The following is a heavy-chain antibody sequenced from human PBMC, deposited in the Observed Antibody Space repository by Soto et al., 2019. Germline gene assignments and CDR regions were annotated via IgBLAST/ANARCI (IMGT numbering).Heavy chain of an antibody. CDR3: ASPGDTIFGVAKPPCCTVF. V-gene: IGHV1-69*06. CDR1: GSTNASTV. D-gene: IGHD3-3*01. Sequence: SSVKPTCKEPGSTNASTVLKWVRQASGREHEWMGGIIPIFGTANYAQKFQGRVTITADKSTSTAYMELSSLRSEDTAVYYCASPGDTIFGVAKPPCCTVFWCQGTSGTV. J-gene: IGHJ6*02. CDR2: IIPIFGTA.